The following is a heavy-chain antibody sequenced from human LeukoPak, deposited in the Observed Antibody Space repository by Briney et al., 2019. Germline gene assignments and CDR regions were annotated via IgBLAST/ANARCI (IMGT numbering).Heavy chain of an antibody. J-gene: IGHJ3*01. D-gene: IGHD3-10*01. Sequence: PGGSLGLSCAASGFTFSNAWMHWVRQAPGKGLEWVGRIKSKISGGTTDYAAPVKGRFTISRDDSKNTLYLQMNSLKTEDTAVYYCTTDAPYYYGSGTKTDAFDLWGQGTMVTVSS. V-gene: IGHV3-15*01. CDR1: GFTFSNAW. CDR2: IKSKISGGTT. CDR3: TTDAPYYYGSGTKTDAFDL.